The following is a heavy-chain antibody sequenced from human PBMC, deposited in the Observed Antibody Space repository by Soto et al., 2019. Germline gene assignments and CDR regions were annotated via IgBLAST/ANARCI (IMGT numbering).Heavy chain of an antibody. CDR1: GFTFSSYW. CDR2: IKQDGSEK. D-gene: IGHD3-3*01. CDR3: ARARLWSGYPPLGY. Sequence: EVQLVESGGGLVQPGGSLRLSCAASGFTFSSYWMSWVRQAPGKGLEWVANIKQDGSEKYYVDSVKGRFTISRDNAKNSLYLQMNSLRAEDTAVYYCARARLWSGYPPLGYWGQGTLVTVSS. J-gene: IGHJ4*02. V-gene: IGHV3-7*04.